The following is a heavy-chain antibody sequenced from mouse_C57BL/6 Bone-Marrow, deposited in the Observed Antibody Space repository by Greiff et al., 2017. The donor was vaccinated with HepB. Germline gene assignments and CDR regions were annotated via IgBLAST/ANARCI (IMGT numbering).Heavy chain of an antibody. J-gene: IGHJ3*01. CDR3: YYSNYRFAY. CDR2: INPSSGYT. CDR1: GYTFTSYT. V-gene: IGHV1-4*01. D-gene: IGHD2-5*01. Sequence: VMLVESGAELARPGASVKMSCKASGYTFTSYTMHWVKQRPGQGLEWIGYINPSSGYTKYNQKFKDKATLTADKSSSTAYMQLSSLTSEDSAVYYCYYSNYRFAYWGQGTLVTVSA.